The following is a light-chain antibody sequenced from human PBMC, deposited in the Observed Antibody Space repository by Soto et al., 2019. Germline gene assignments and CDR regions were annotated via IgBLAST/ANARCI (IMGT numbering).Light chain of an antibody. CDR1: SSDIGSYDR. Sequence: QSALTQPPSVSGSPGQSVTISCTGTSSDIGSYDRVSWYQQPPGTAPRLMIYEVSNRPSGVPDRFSGSKSGNTASLTISGLQPEDETDYYCTSFTTSKNYIFGTGTKVTVL. J-gene: IGLJ1*01. CDR2: EVS. CDR3: TSFTTSKNYI. V-gene: IGLV2-18*02.